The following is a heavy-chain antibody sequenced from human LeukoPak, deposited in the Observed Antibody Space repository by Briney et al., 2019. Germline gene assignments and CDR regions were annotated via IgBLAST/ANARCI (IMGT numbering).Heavy chain of an antibody. Sequence: ASVKVSCKASGYTFTSYGISWVRQAPGQGLEWMGWISAYNGNTNYAQKLQGRVTMTTDTSTSTAYMELRSLRSDDTAVYYCARPNWNDDLYYFDYWGQGTLVTVSS. V-gene: IGHV1-18*01. CDR2: ISAYNGNT. J-gene: IGHJ4*02. CDR3: ARPNWNDDLYYFDY. CDR1: GYTFTSYG. D-gene: IGHD1-1*01.